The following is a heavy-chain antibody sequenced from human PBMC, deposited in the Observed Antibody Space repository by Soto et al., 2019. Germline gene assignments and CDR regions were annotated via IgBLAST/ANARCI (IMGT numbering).Heavy chain of an antibody. J-gene: IGHJ4*02. V-gene: IGHV1-18*01. CDR3: ASATSIAVAGKES. CDR1: GDTITNYG. CDR2: ISFYNGNT. Sequence: QVQLVQSGGEVRKPGASVKVSCKASGDTITNYGISWVRQAPGQGLEGMGWISFYNGNTKYAQNLQGRVTLTPDTSTRTAYMELRSLRSDDTAVYYCASATSIAVAGKESWGQGTLVTVSS. D-gene: IGHD6-19*01.